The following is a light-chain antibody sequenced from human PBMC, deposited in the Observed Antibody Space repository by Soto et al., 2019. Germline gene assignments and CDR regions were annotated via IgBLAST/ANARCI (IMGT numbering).Light chain of an antibody. V-gene: IGKV2-30*01. Sequence: VVMTQCPLSLPVALGQAASISCRSNQSLVYSDGIAYFSWFQQRPGRSPRRLIYKVSNRDSGVPARFSGSGSGTDFALKISRVEADDVGVYYCMQATHWPITFGQGTRLEIK. CDR3: MQATHWPIT. CDR1: QSLVYSDGIAY. CDR2: KVS. J-gene: IGKJ5*01.